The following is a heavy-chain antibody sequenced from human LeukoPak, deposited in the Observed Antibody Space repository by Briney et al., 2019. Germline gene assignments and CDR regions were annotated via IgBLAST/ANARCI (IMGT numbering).Heavy chain of an antibody. CDR2: INHSGST. V-gene: IGHV4-34*01. Sequence: PSETLSLTCAVYGGSFSGYYWNWIRQPPGKGLEWIGEINHSGSTTYNPSLKSRVTIPLDTSKNQFSLKLSSVTAADTAVYYCARVSGYSYGGNDYWGQGTLVTVSS. CDR3: ARVSGYSYGGNDY. CDR1: GGSFSGYY. D-gene: IGHD5-18*01. J-gene: IGHJ4*02.